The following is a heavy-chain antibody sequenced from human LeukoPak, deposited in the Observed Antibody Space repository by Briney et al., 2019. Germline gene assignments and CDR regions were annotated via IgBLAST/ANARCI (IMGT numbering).Heavy chain of an antibody. CDR3: ARGALRNWFDP. D-gene: IGHD5/OR15-5a*01. J-gene: IGHJ5*02. CDR2: VSYTGST. V-gene: IGHV4-59*01. Sequence: SETLSLTCSVSGGSITSYCWSWIRQPPGKGLEWVGSVSYTGSTAYSPSLKSRVTISVDTSKNQFSRKLSSVTAADTAVYYCARGALRNWFDPWGQGMLVTVYS. CDR1: GGSITSYC.